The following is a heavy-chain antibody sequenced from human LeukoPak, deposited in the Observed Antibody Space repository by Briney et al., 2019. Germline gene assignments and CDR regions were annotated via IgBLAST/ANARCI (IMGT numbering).Heavy chain of an antibody. D-gene: IGHD6-6*01. J-gene: IGHJ4*02. CDR1: GFTFSSYS. Sequence: GGSLRLSCAASGFTFSSYSMYWVRQAPGKGLEWVSSISSSSSYIYYADSVKGRFTISRDNSKNTLYLQMNSLRAEDTALYYCAKGQLVRGEFDYWGQGALVTVSS. CDR3: AKGQLVRGEFDY. V-gene: IGHV3-21*04. CDR2: ISSSSSYI.